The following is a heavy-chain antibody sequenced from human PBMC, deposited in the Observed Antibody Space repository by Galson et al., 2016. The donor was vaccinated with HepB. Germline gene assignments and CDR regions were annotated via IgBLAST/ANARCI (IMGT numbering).Heavy chain of an antibody. Sequence: SETLSLTCGVHGGSFNAYYWSWIRQPPGKGLEWIGEVNHSGYTRYNPSLKSRVTISVDTSKNQFSLNLTSMTAADTAVYDCAGVVVAATNWFDPWGQGTLVTVSS. CDR2: VNHSGYT. V-gene: IGHV4-34*01. CDR3: AGVVVAATNWFDP. J-gene: IGHJ5*02. D-gene: IGHD2-15*01. CDR1: GGSFNAYY.